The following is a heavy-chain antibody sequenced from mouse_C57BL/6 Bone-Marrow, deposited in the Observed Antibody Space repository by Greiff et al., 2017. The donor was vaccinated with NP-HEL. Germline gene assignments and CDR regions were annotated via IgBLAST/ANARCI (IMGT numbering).Heavy chain of an antibody. D-gene: IGHD1-1*01. CDR1: GFNIKDDY. CDR3: TYYYGFDY. CDR2: IDPENGDT. V-gene: IGHV14-4*01. J-gene: IGHJ2*01. Sequence: EVQLVESGAELVRPGASVKLSCTASGFNIKDDYMHWVKQRPEQGLEWIGWIDPENGDTEYASKFQGKATITADTSSNTAYLQLSSLTSEDTAVYYCTYYYGFDYWGQGTTLTVSS.